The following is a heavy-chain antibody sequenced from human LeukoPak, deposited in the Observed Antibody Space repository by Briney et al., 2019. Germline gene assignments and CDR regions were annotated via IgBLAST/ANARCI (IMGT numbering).Heavy chain of an antibody. V-gene: IGHV1-24*01. J-gene: IGHJ3*02. CDR2: FDPEDGET. CDR1: GYTLTELS. Sequence: ASVKVSCKVSGYTLTELSMHWVRQAPGKGLEWMGGFDPEDGETIYAQKFQGRVTMTEDTSTDTAYMELSSLRSEDTAVYYCATGVKPHDAFDIWGQGTMVTVSS. CDR3: ATGVKPHDAFDI.